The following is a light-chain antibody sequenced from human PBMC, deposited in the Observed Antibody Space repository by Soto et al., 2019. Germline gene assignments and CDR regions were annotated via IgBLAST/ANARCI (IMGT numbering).Light chain of an antibody. V-gene: IGLV1-44*01. CDR1: SSNIGTNT. CDR2: SDN. Sequence: QSVLTQPPSASGTPGQRVTISCSGRSSNIGTNTVTWYQHLPGAAPRLLIYSDNQRPSGFPDRFSGSKSGTSASLAIRGLQSEDDADYYCAAWDFSIVVFGGGTKLTGL. CDR3: AAWDFSIVV. J-gene: IGLJ2*01.